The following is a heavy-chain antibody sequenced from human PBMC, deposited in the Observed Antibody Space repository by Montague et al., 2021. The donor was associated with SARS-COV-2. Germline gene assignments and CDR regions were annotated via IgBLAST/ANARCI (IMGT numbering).Heavy chain of an antibody. D-gene: IGHD3-10*01. J-gene: IGHJ6*02. Sequence: SETLSLTCTVSGASISSRSCYWGWIRQPPGKGLEWIGFKYYSGSTYYNPTLKSRVTISVDTSKNQFSLKLSSVTAADTAVYYCARVRYYGSGTSLGMDVWGQGTTVTVSS. CDR3: ARVRYYGSGTSLGMDV. V-gene: IGHV4-39*07. CDR2: KYYSGST. CDR1: GASISSRSCY.